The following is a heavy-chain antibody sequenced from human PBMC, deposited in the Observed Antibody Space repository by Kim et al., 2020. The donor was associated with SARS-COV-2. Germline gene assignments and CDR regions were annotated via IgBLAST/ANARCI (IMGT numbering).Heavy chain of an antibody. J-gene: IGHJ4*02. CDR3: AREPDVLRFVAPGLRGGFFDY. CDR1: GFTFSGNY. Sequence: GGSLRLSCTASGFTFSGNYMGWIRQAPGTGLEWISYISDSGRTRYYADSVKGRFTISRDNVKKSLYLQRNSLRVDDTAVYYCAREPDVLRFVAPGLRGGFFDYWGPGTLVTVSS. D-gene: IGHD3-3*01. CDR2: ISDSGRTR. V-gene: IGHV3-11*01.